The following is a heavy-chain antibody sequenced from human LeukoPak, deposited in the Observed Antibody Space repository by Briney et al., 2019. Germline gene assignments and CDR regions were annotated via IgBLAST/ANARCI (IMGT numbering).Heavy chain of an antibody. J-gene: IGHJ4*02. V-gene: IGHV4-59*01. Sequence: SETLSLTCGVSGDSISSYYWSWIRQPPGKGLEWIGYIYYSGSTNYNPSLKSRVTISVDTSKNQFSLKLSSVTAADTAVYYCARGLGATKGPDYWGQGTLVTVSS. CDR1: GDSISSYY. CDR3: ARGLGATKGPDY. CDR2: IYYSGST. D-gene: IGHD1-26*01.